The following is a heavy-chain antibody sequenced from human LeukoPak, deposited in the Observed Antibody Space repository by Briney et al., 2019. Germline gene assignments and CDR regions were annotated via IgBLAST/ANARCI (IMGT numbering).Heavy chain of an antibody. Sequence: GGSLRLSCAVSGSTVKSNYMSWARQAPGKGLEWASVIYSGGDTYYADSVKGRFTISGDNSKNTVYLQMNNLRPEDTAVYYCARLDDSNSRRPENDASDVWGQGTTVTVSS. CDR2: IYSGGDT. J-gene: IGHJ3*01. D-gene: IGHD3-22*01. V-gene: IGHV3-66*02. CDR3: ARLDDSNSRRPENDASDV. CDR1: GSTVKSNY.